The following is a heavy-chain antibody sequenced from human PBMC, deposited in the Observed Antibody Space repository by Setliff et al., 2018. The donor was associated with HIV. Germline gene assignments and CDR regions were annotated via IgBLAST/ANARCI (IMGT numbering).Heavy chain of an antibody. CDR2: IRSKANNYAT. D-gene: IGHD1-26*01. CDR3: TRHRGSFDY. V-gene: IGHV3-73*01. Sequence: PGGSLRLSCTASGFTIGDYAMSWVRQAPGKGLEWVGRIRSKANNYATEYGASVKGRFIISRDDSKNMAYLQMNSLRTEDTAIYYCTRHRGSFDYWGLGTLVTVSS. J-gene: IGHJ4*02. CDR1: GFTIGDYA.